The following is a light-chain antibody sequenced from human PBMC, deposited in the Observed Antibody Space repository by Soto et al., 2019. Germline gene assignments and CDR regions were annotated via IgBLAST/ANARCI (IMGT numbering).Light chain of an antibody. CDR2: WAS. CDR1: QSVLNRSNNKNY. J-gene: IGKJ3*01. V-gene: IGKV4-1*01. CDR3: QQYNNWLLLT. Sequence: DIVMTQSPASLAVSLGERATINCKSSQSVLNRSNNKNYVAWFQQKPGQTPKLLIYWASTRESGVPDRFSGSGSGTDFTLTISGLQAEDFAVYYCQQYNNWLLLTFGPGTKVDIK.